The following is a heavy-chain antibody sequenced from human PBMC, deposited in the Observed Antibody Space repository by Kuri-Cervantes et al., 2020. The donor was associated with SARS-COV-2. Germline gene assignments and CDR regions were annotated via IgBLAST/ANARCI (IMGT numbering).Heavy chain of an antibody. V-gene: IGHV1-2*02. CDR2: VNPTTGGT. Sequence: ASVKVSCKASGYIFSDYYIHWMRQAHGQGLEWMGLVNPTTGGTKFAQKFQDRVTLTRDTSITTAYMELTRLRSDDSAVYYCASGRGPYYTDANFDPWGQGTLVTVSS. CDR3: ASGRGPYYTDANFDP. D-gene: IGHD3-3*01. CDR1: GYIFSDYY. J-gene: IGHJ5*02.